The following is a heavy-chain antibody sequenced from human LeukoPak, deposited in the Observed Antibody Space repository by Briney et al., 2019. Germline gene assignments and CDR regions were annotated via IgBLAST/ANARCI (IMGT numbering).Heavy chain of an antibody. J-gene: IGHJ6*02. CDR2: INSDGSST. CDR3: ARDSGYCSSTSCYPDYYYYGMDV. Sequence: PGGSLRLSCAASGFTFSSYWMHWVRQAPGKGLVWVSRINSDGSSTSYADSVKGRFTISRDNAKNTLYLQMNSLRAEDTAVYYCARDSGYCSSTSCYPDYYYYGMDVWGQGTTVTVSS. CDR1: GFTFSSYW. D-gene: IGHD2-2*03. V-gene: IGHV3-74*01.